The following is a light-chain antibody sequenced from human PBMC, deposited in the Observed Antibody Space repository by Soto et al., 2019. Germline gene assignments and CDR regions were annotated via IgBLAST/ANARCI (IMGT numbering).Light chain of an antibody. Sequence: DIQMTQSPSTLSASVGDRVTITCRASQSVSTWLAWYQQKPGKAPKFLIYDASSLESGVPSRFSGSGSGTEFTLTISSLQPDDFASYYCQQYNSYPLTFGGGSKVEVK. CDR1: QSVSTW. J-gene: IGKJ4*01. CDR2: DAS. V-gene: IGKV1-5*01. CDR3: QQYNSYPLT.